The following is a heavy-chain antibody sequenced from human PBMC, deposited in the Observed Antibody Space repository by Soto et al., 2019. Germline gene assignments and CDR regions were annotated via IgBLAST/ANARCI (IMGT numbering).Heavy chain of an antibody. D-gene: IGHD1-26*01. J-gene: IGHJ6*02. CDR3: GKGRSYYYYYGVDV. Sequence: AGSLRLSCAASGFTFSSYSVNWVRQDPGKGLEWVSYISSSSSTIYYADSVKGRFTISRDNSKSTLYLQMNSLRAEDTAVYYCGKGRSYYYYYGVDVWGQGTTVTVSS. V-gene: IGHV3-48*01. CDR2: ISSSSSTI. CDR1: GFTFSSYS.